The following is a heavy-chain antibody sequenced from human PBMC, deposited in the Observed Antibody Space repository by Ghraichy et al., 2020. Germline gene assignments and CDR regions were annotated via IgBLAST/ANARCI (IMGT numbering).Heavy chain of an antibody. D-gene: IGHD5-12*01. CDR2: MNSNSGNT. CDR1: GYTFNNHD. CDR3: ARGSGSDGYDWFDP. J-gene: IGHJ5*02. V-gene: IGHV1-8*03. Sequence: ASVQVSCKASGYTFNNHDILWVRQATGQGLEWMGWMNSNSGNTGFAQKFQGRVTFTRDKSVSTAYMELSSLRSEDTAVYYCARGSGSDGYDWFDPWGQGTLVTVSS.